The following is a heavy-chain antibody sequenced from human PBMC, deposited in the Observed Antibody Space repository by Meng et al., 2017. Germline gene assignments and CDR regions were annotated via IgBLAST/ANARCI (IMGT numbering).Heavy chain of an antibody. CDR3: ARGGYSSGWPYFYY. D-gene: IGHD6-19*01. V-gene: IGHV3-33*01. Sequence: QVQWAVSWVGWRPPVCSLEPSCAACGFSLRRYGWYWVRQAPGNGLEWVAVIWYDGINKFYADYVKGRLTISRDNSKNPLSLQVNSLRAEDTAVYYCARGGYSSGWPYFYYWGQGTLVTVSS. CDR1: GFSLRRYG. J-gene: IGHJ4*02. CDR2: IWYDGINK.